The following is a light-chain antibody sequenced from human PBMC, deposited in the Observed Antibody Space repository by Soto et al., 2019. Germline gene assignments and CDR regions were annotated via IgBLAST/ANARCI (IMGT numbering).Light chain of an antibody. J-gene: IGLJ1*01. CDR3: CSYAGDTTFYV. CDR1: SSDVGAYDL. CDR2: DVT. V-gene: IGLV2-23*02. Sequence: QSALTQPASVSGSPGQSITISCTGTSSDVGAYDLVSWYQHYPGKAPKLVTFDVTHRPPGISDRFSGSKSANTASLTISGLQAEDEAFYYCCSYAGDTTFYVFGTGTKVTVL.